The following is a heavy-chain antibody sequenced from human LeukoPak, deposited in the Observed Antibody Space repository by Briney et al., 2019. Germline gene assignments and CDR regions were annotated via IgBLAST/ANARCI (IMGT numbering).Heavy chain of an antibody. CDR1: GGSISSYY. J-gene: IGHJ4*02. D-gene: IGHD2-2*01. Sequence: PSETLSLTCTVSGGSISSYYWSWIRQPPGKGLEWIGYIYYSGSTNYNPSLKSRVTISVDTSKNQFSLKLSSVTAADTAVYYCARDYDVVVPAANLDYWGQGTLVTVSS. CDR2: IYYSGST. CDR3: ARDYDVVVPAANLDY. V-gene: IGHV4-59*01.